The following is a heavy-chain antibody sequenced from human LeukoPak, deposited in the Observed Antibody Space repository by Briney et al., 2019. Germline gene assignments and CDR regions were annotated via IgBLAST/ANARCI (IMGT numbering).Heavy chain of an antibody. CDR1: GFTFSTYG. CDR2: ISAYNDNT. J-gene: IGHJ4*02. Sequence: ASVKVSCKASGFTFSTYGFSWVRQARGQGLEWMGWISAYNDNTNYAQKFQGRVTMTTDTSTSTAYMELRSLRSDDTAVYYCARDRSTYYYGSGSYEEFDYWGQGTLVTVSS. V-gene: IGHV1-18*01. D-gene: IGHD3-10*01. CDR3: ARDRSTYYYGSGSYEEFDY.